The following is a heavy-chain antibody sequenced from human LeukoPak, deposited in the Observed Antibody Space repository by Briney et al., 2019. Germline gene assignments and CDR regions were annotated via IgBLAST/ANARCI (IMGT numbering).Heavy chain of an antibody. V-gene: IGHV4-59*01. CDR2: IYYSGST. CDR1: GGSISSYY. CDR3: AREGIAAAGTAGSYFDY. Sequence: RPSETLSLTCTVSGGSISSYYWSWIRQPPGKGLEWIGYIYYSGSTNYNPSLKSRVTISVDTSENQFSLKLSSVTAADTAVYYCAREGIAAAGTAGSYFDYWGQGTLVTVSS. J-gene: IGHJ4*02. D-gene: IGHD6-13*01.